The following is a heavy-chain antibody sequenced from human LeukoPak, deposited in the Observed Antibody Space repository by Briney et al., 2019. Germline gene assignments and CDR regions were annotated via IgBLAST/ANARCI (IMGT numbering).Heavy chain of an antibody. J-gene: IGHJ5*02. Sequence: ASVRVSCKVSGYTRTELSMHKVRQAPGKGLEWMGGLDAEDGETIYAQKFQGRVTMTEDTSTDTAYMELSSLRSEDTAVYYCATELVWKSSSRRGWFDPWGQGTLVTVSS. V-gene: IGHV1-24*01. CDR3: ATELVWKSSSRRGWFDP. D-gene: IGHD2-8*01. CDR1: GYTRTELS. CDR2: LDAEDGET.